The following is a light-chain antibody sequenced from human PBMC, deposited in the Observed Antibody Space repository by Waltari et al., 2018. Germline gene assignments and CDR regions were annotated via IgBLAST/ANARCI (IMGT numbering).Light chain of an antibody. CDR2: AAS. Sequence: DIQLTQSPSSLSASVGDRVTSPCRASQSIRTYLNWYQQKPGKAPNLMIYAASTLQSGVPARFSGSGSETDFTLTISSLQPEDFATYYCQQSYNAPRTFGLGTKVDIK. J-gene: IGKJ3*01. CDR3: QQSYNAPRT. V-gene: IGKV1-39*01. CDR1: QSIRTY.